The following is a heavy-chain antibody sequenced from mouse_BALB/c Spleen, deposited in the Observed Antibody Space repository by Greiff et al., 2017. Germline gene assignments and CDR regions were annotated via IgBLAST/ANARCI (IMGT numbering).Heavy chain of an antibody. J-gene: IGHJ2*01. V-gene: IGHV14-3*02. CDR2: IDPANGNT. D-gene: IGHD4-1*01. CDR3: ARSSLGHFDY. CDR1: GFNIKDTY. Sequence: VHVKQSGAELVKPGASVKLSCTASGFNIKDTYMHWVKQRPEQGLEWIGRIDPANGNTKYDPKFQGKATITADTSSNTAYLQLSSLTSEDTAVYYCARSSLGHFDYWGQGTTLTVSS.